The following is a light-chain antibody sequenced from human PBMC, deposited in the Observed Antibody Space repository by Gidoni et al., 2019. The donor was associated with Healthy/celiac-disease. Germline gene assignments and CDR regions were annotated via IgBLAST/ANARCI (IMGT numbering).Light chain of an antibody. J-gene: IGLJ2*01. CDR3: AAWDDSLNGVV. V-gene: IGLV1-44*01. Sequence: QSVLTQPPSASGTPGQRVTISGSGSSSNIGSNTVNWYQQLPGTAPKLRIYSNNRRPSGVPDRFSGSKSGTSASLAISGLQSEDEADYYCAAWDDSLNGVVFGGGTKLTVL. CDR2: SNN. CDR1: SSNIGSNT.